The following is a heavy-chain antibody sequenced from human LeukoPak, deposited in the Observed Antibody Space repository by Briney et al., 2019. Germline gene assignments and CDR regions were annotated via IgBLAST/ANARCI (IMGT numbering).Heavy chain of an antibody. D-gene: IGHD3/OR15-3a*01. CDR3: ARRTGYLNYYYYYYMDV. J-gene: IGHJ6*03. CDR1: GGSISSHY. Sequence: SETLSLTCTDSGGSISSHYWSWIRQPPGQGLERMGYIYYSGSTNYHPSLKSRVTISVDTSRSQFSLKLSSVTAADSAVYYCARRTGYLNYYYYYYMDVWGNGTTVTVSS. CDR2: IYYSGST. V-gene: IGHV4-59*11.